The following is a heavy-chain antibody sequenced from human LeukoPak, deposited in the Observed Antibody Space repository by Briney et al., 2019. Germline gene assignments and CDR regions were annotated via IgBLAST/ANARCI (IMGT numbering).Heavy chain of an antibody. CDR1: EFTFSSYG. D-gene: IGHD3-16*01. V-gene: IGHV3-30*02. J-gene: IGHJ4*02. CDR3: ARDSDVPFDY. CDR2: IRYDGSTK. Sequence: GGSLRLSCAASEFTFSSYGMHWVRQAPGKGLEWVAFIRYDGSTKYYTNSVKGRFTISRDNAKNSLYLQMNSLRAEDTAVYYCARDSDVPFDYWGQGTLVTVSS.